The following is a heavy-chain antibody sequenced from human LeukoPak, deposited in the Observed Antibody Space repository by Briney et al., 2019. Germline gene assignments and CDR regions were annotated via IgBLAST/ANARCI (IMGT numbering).Heavy chain of an antibody. V-gene: IGHV3-23*01. Sequence: GGSLRLPCAASGFTFSSYAMSWVRQAPGKGLEWVSAISGSGGSTYYADSVKGRFTISRDNSKNTLYLQMNSLRAEDTAVYYCARSYSNYVLGYFDYWGQGTLVTVSS. D-gene: IGHD4-11*01. CDR2: ISGSGGST. CDR3: ARSYSNYVLGYFDY. J-gene: IGHJ4*02. CDR1: GFTFSSYA.